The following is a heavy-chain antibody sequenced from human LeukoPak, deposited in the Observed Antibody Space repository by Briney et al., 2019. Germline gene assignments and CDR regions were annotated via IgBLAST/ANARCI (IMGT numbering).Heavy chain of an antibody. V-gene: IGHV4-31*02. Sequence: LRLSCAASGFTFSSHAMHWVRQHPGKGLEWIGYIYYSGSTYYNPSLKSRVTISVDTSKNQFSLKLSSVTAADTAVYYCARAGGFFSPFGYWGQGTLVTVSS. CDR3: ARAGGFFSPFGY. D-gene: IGHD3-16*01. CDR1: GFTFSSHAMH. CDR2: IYYSGST. J-gene: IGHJ4*02.